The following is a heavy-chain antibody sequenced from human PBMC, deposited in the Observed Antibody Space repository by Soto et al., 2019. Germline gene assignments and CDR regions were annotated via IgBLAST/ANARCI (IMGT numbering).Heavy chain of an antibody. CDR1: GFPFSTYT. CDR3: ARVGADY. J-gene: IGHJ4*02. Sequence: SLRLSCAASGFPFSTYTLHWVRQAPGKGLEWVAVMSFDGNNKYYADSVKGRFTISRDNSKNTLYLQMNSLRAEDTAVYYCARVGADYWGQGTLVTVSS. V-gene: IGHV3-30-3*01. CDR2: MSFDGNNK. D-gene: IGHD3-16*01.